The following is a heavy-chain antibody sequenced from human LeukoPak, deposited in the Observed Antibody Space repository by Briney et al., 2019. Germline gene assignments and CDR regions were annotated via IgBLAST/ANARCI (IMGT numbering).Heavy chain of an antibody. CDR1: GGSISSGGYS. Sequence: SQTLSLTCAVSGGSISSGGYSWSWIRQPPGKGLEWIGEINHSGSTNYNPSLKSRVTISVDTSKNQFSLKLSSVTAADTAVYYCARHRMVRGVHPFDYWGQGTLVTVSS. J-gene: IGHJ4*02. CDR2: INHSGST. CDR3: ARHRMVRGVHPFDY. D-gene: IGHD3-10*01. V-gene: IGHV4-30-2*01.